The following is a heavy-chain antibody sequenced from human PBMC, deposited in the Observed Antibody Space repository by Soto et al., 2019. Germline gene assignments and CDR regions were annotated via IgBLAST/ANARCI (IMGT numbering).Heavy chain of an antibody. CDR1: GGSISGYY. CDR3: ARQISSGYYSYTSP. V-gene: IGHV4-59*08. D-gene: IGHD3-22*01. Sequence: SETLSLTCTVSGGSISGYYWSWIRQPPGKGLEWIGYIYYSGSTNYNPSLKSRVAISVDTSKNQFSLMLSSVTAADTAVYYCARQISSGYYSYTSPWGQGTLVTVSS. J-gene: IGHJ5*02. CDR2: IYYSGST.